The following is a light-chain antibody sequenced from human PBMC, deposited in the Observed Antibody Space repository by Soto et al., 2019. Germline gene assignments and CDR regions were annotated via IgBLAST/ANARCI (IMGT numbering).Light chain of an antibody. CDR3: QQYGSSPWT. Sequence: VLTQSQGTLSLSPGERATLSCRASQSILPTYLAWYQQKPGQAPGLLIFAASSRATGIPDRFSGSGSETDFTLTISRLEPEDSAVYYCQQYGSSPWTFAQRTKVAIK. CDR1: QSILPTY. CDR2: AAS. J-gene: IGKJ1*01. V-gene: IGKV3-20*01.